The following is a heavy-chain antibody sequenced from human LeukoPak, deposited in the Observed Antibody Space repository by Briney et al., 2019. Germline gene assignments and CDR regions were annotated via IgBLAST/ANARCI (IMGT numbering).Heavy chain of an antibody. CDR2: IYTDGTRT. Sequence: AGGSLRLSCAASGFTFSDYWMHWVRQAPGKGLVWVSRIYTDGTRTNYADSVKGRFTISRDNSKNTLYLQMNSLRAEDTAVYYCARDPPYVQVVVTDHDAFDIWGQGTMVTVSS. V-gene: IGHV3-74*01. CDR3: ARDPPYVQVVVTDHDAFDI. CDR1: GFTFSDYW. J-gene: IGHJ3*02. D-gene: IGHD3-22*01.